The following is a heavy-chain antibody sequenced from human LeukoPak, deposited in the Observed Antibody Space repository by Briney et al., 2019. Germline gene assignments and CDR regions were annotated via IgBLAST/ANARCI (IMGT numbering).Heavy chain of an antibody. J-gene: IGHJ2*01. D-gene: IGHD2-21*01. CDR2: INQDGSEK. CDR1: GFTLITYW. Sequence: GGSLRLSCAASGFTLITYWMTWVRQAPGKGLEWVANINQDGSEKYYVGSVKGRFTISRDNARNSLYLQMNSLRAEDTAVYYCARALDRQHIVVVNATNYWYFDLWGRGALVIVSS. CDR3: ARALDRQHIVVVNATNYWYFDL. V-gene: IGHV3-7*01.